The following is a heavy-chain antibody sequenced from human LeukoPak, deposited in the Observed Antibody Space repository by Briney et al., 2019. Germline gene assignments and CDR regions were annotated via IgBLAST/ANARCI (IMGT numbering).Heavy chain of an antibody. J-gene: IGHJ4*02. CDR3: AKGGHDFNPFYW. D-gene: IGHD2-21*02. CDR2: IKGGGGDP. Sequence: GGSLRLSCADSGFTFSTYAMGWVRQSPGKGLEWVSSIKGGGGDPFYADSVKGRFTISRGNSKNTLFLQLNSLRAEDSAVYYCAKGGHDFNPFYWWGQGTLVTVSS. CDR1: GFTFSTYA. V-gene: IGHV3-23*01.